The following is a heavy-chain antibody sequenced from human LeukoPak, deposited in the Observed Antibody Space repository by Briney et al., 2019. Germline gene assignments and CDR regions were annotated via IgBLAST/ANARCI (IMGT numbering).Heavy chain of an antibody. CDR2: IKQDGSEK. V-gene: IGHV3-7*01. CDR3: ARVQWELRGVGSYFEY. J-gene: IGHJ4*02. D-gene: IGHD1-26*01. Sequence: GGSLRLSCVVSGFIFSRYWLSGVRQAPGKGLEWVANIKQDGSEKYYVDSVKGRFTMSRDNAKNSLYLQMNRLRAEDTAVYYCARVQWELRGVGSYFEYWGQGALVTVSS. CDR1: GFIFSRYW.